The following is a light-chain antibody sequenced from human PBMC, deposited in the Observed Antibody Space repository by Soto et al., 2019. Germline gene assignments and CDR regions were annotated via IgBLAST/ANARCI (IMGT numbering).Light chain of an antibody. CDR1: QGISSY. CDR3: QQLNSYPRT. V-gene: IGKV1-9*01. J-gene: IGKJ1*01. CDR2: AAS. Sequence: GDRVTVTCRASQGISSYLAWYQQKPGKVPKLLIYAASTLLSGVPSRFSGSGSGTDFTLTISSLQPEDFATYYCQQLNSYPRTFGQGTKVEIK.